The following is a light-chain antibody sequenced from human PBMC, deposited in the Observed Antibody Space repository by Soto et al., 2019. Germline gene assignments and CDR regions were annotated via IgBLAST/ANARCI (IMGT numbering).Light chain of an antibody. CDR1: QNIYSN. CDR2: RAS. J-gene: IGKJ1*01. CDR3: LQYHKLWA. V-gene: IGKV3-15*01. Sequence: IVMTHSPATLSVSPWEIVTLSCGASQNIYSNIAWYQQRPGQAPRLLIYRASTRATGVPARFSGSGSGTDFTLTISSLQSEDFTVYSCLQYHKLWAFGHGTKVDIK.